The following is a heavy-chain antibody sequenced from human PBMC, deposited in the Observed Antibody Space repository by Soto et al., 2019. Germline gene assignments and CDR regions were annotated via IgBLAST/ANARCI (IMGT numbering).Heavy chain of an antibody. Sequence: ASVKVSCKASGGTSSSYAISWVRQAPGQGLEWMGGIIPIFGTANYAQKFQGRVTITADESTSTAYMELSSLRSEDTAVYYCARELGYYYDSSGYYPFDYWGQGTLVTVSS. V-gene: IGHV1-69*13. CDR1: GGTSSSYA. CDR2: IIPIFGTA. J-gene: IGHJ4*02. CDR3: ARELGYYYDSSGYYPFDY. D-gene: IGHD3-22*01.